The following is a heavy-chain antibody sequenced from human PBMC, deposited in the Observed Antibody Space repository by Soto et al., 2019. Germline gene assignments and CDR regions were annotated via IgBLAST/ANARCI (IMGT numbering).Heavy chain of an antibody. CDR3: AKYSYYYDSSGYTHVDY. Sequence: GGSLRLSCAASGFTFSSYAMSWVRQAPGKGLEWVSAISGSGGSTYYADSVKGRFTISRDNSKNTLYLQMNSLRAEDTAVYYCAKYSYYYDSSGYTHVDYWGQGTLVTVSS. CDR2: ISGSGGST. D-gene: IGHD3-22*01. J-gene: IGHJ4*02. CDR1: GFTFSSYA. V-gene: IGHV3-23*01.